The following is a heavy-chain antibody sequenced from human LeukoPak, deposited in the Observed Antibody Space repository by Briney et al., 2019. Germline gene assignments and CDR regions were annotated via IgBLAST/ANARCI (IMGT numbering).Heavy chain of an antibody. D-gene: IGHD1-26*01. Sequence: SGPGLLKPSQTLSLTCAISGDSVSSKSAAWNWIRQSPSRGLEWLGRTYYRSKWYNDYPVSVQSRITINPDTSKNQFSLQLNSVTPEDTAVYYCARGSYPSYYYYNGMDVWGQGTTVTVS. CDR2: TYYRSKWYN. J-gene: IGHJ6*02. CDR3: ARGSYPSYYYYNGMDV. V-gene: IGHV6-1*01. CDR1: GDSVSSKSAA.